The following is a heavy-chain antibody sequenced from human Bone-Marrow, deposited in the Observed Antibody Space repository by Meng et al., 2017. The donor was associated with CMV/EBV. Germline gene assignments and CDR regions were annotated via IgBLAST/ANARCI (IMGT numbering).Heavy chain of an antibody. V-gene: IGHV1-69*10. CDR3: ARGGADGVVVPAATNWFDP. D-gene: IGHD2-2*01. J-gene: IGHJ5*02. Sequence: SVKVSCKASGGTFSSYAICWVRQAPGQGLEWMGGIIPILGIANYAQKFQGRVTITADKSTSTAYMELSSLRSEDTAVYYCARGGADGVVVPAATNWFDPWGQGTLVTVSS. CDR2: IIPILGIA. CDR1: GGTFSSYA.